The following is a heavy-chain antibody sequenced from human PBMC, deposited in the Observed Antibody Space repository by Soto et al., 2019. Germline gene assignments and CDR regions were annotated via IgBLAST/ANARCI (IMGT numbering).Heavy chain of an antibody. Sequence: QITLKESGPTLVKPTQTLTLTCTFSGFSLSTSGVSVGWIRQPPGKALEWLALIYWDDDKRYSPSLKSRLTISKDTSKNQVVLTMTKIDPVDTATYYCAHRPNGGWLDYWGQGTLVTVSS. J-gene: IGHJ4*02. CDR3: AHRPNGGWLDY. CDR2: IYWDDDK. CDR1: GFSLSTSGVS. V-gene: IGHV2-5*02. D-gene: IGHD6-19*01.